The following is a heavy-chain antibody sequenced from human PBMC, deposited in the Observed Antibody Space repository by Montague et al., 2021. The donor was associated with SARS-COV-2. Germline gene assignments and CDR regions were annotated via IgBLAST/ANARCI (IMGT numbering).Heavy chain of an antibody. Sequence: SETLSLTCTVSGGSISSSSYYWGWIRQPPGKGLEWIGSIYYSGSTYYNPSLKSRVTISVDTSKNQFSLKLSSVTAADTAVYYCARQGDYYGSGSYYNVLSFRLLDGLAPIDYWGQGTLVTVSS. D-gene: IGHD3-10*01. J-gene: IGHJ4*02. CDR3: ARQGDYYGSGSYYNVLSFRLLDGLAPIDY. V-gene: IGHV4-39*01. CDR1: GGSISSSSYY. CDR2: IYYSGST.